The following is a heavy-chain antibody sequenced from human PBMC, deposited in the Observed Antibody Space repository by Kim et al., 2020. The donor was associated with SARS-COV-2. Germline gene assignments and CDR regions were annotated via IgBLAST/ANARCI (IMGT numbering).Heavy chain of an antibody. CDR3: VRDHDWAFDY. D-gene: IGHD3-9*01. J-gene: IGHJ4*02. Sequence: GGSLRLSCAASGFIFRNEPMNWVRQAPGKGLEWISHIRSDSATITYADSVKGRFTISRDNVQNSLYLQMNSLKDEDTAVYYCVRDHDWAFDYWGQGALVTVSS. CDR2: IRSDSATI. CDR1: GFIFRNEP. V-gene: IGHV3-48*02.